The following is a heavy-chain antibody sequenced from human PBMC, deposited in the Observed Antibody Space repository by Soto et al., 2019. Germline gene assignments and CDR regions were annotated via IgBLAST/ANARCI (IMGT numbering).Heavy chain of an antibody. Sequence: QVQLQESGPGLVKPSQTLSLTCTVSGGSISTGGYYWNWIRQHPGKGLEWIGYFYYSGSTYYNQSRKSRVTTSVNTSKNQFSLKLSSVTAADTAVYYCARIVFPWGQGTLVPVSS. CDR3: ARIVFP. J-gene: IGHJ5*02. V-gene: IGHV4-31*03. CDR2: FYYSGST. CDR1: GGSISTGGYY. D-gene: IGHD2-21*01.